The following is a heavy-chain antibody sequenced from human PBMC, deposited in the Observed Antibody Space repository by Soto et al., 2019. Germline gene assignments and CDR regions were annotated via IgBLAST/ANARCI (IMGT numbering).Heavy chain of an antibody. CDR1: GGTSSSYA. Sequence: VAQVKVCCKASGGTSSSYAISWVRQPPVQWLEWRVGLIPSFGSANYAQKCPGRVTSTADEFTSTAYTELSSLRSEDTAVYYCESKYSSSFGYYYYGMHVWGQGTTVTVSS. V-gene: IGHV1-69*13. D-gene: IGHD6-6*01. J-gene: IGHJ6*02. CDR3: ESKYSSSFGYYYYGMHV. CDR2: LIPSFGSA.